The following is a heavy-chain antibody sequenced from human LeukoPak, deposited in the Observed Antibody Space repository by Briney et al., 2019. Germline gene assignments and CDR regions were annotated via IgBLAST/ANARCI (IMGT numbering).Heavy chain of an antibody. D-gene: IGHD6-13*01. V-gene: IGHV3-48*04. CDR2: ISSSGSTI. CDR3: ARDRVRGAAAGNPTLDY. J-gene: IGHJ4*02. Sequence: GGSLRLSCAASGFTFSSYSMNWVRQAPGKGLEWVSYISSSGSTIYYADSVKGRFTISRDNAKNSLYLQMNSLRAEDTAVYYCARDRVRGAAAGNPTLDYWGQGTLVTVSS. CDR1: GFTFSSYS.